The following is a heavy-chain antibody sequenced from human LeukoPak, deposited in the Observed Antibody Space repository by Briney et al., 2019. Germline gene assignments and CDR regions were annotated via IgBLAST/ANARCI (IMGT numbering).Heavy chain of an antibody. CDR2: INPKSGGT. CDR3: ARDRGVVVVAGIDY. V-gene: IGHV1-2*02. D-gene: IGHD6-19*01. Sequence: ASVKVSCKASGYTFTGYYMHWARQAPGQGLEWMGWINPKSGGTNYVQKFQGRVSMTRDTSITTAYMELSSLRSDDTAVYYCARDRGVVVVAGIDYWGQGTLVTVSS. J-gene: IGHJ4*02. CDR1: GYTFTGYY.